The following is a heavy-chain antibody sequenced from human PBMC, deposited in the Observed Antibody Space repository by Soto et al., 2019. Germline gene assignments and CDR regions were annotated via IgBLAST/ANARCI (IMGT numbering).Heavy chain of an antibody. CDR1: GGSISSYY. D-gene: IGHD1-1*01. Sequence: PSETLSLTCTVSGGSISSYYWSWIQQPPGKGLEWIGYIYYSGSTNYNPSLKSRVTISVDTSKNQFSLKLSSVTAADTAVYYCARLRYNWNDALDAFDIWGQGTMVTVSS. CDR2: IYYSGST. CDR3: ARLRYNWNDALDAFDI. J-gene: IGHJ3*02. V-gene: IGHV4-59*01.